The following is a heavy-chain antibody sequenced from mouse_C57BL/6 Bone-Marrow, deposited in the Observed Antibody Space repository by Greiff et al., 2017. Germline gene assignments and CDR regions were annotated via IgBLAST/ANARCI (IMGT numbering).Heavy chain of an antibody. CDR3: ARGGIYYYGSSYRYFDV. D-gene: IGHD1-1*01. CDR1: GYSFTGYF. Sequence: LMKPGDSVKISCKASGYSFTGYFMNWVMQSHGKSLEWIGRINPYNGDTFYNQKFKGKATLTVDKSSSTAHMELRSLTSEDSAVYYCARGGIYYYGSSYRYFDVWGTGTTVTVSS. J-gene: IGHJ1*03. CDR2: INPYNGDT. V-gene: IGHV1-20*01.